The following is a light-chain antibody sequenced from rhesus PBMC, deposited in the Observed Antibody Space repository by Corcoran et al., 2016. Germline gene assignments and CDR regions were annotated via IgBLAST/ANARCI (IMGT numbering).Light chain of an antibody. CDR3: MQGTQLPYS. Sequence: DIVMTQTPLSLPVNPGEPASISCRSSQSLLHSNGSTYLYWYLQTPGQSTQLLMYFASYRASGVPDRFSGSGSGTDFTIEISRVEDEDIGVDYCMQGTQLPYSFRQGAKVDIK. CDR1: QSLLHSNGSTY. J-gene: IGKJ2*01. V-gene: IGKV2-91*01. CDR2: FAS.